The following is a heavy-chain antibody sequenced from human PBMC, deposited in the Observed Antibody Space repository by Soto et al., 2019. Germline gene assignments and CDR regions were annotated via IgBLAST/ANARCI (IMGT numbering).Heavy chain of an antibody. D-gene: IGHD3-16*01. CDR1: GKTFINDW. Sequence: HGEALKISCKGSGKTFINDWIAWVRQMPGKGLEGMGIIYPGDSEARYSLSFGGEVTISVDKSITTSYLQWSSLEASDSAMYYCARQGDMASTPADAFDIWGQGTMVTVSS. CDR3: ARQGDMASTPADAFDI. J-gene: IGHJ3*02. CDR2: IYPGDSEA. V-gene: IGHV5-51*01.